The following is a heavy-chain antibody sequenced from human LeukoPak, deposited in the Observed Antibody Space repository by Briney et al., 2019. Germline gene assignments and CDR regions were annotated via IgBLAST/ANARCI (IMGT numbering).Heavy chain of an antibody. Sequence: GSLRLSCAASGFTFSSYAMHWVRQPPGKGLEWIGEIYHSGSTNYNPSLKSRVTISVDKSKNQFSLKLSSVTAADTAVYYCARPSDNPYENAFDIWGQGTMVTVSS. CDR2: IYHSGST. CDR3: ARPSDNPYENAFDI. J-gene: IGHJ3*02. V-gene: IGHV4-4*02. CDR1: GFTFSSYA. D-gene: IGHD1-14*01.